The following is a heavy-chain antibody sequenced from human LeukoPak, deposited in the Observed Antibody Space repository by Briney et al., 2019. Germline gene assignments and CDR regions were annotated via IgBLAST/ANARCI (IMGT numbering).Heavy chain of an antibody. D-gene: IGHD1-26*01. CDR1: GFTFSDYY. CDR3: ARSGSYYNLDYFDY. V-gene: IGHV3-11*03. J-gene: IGHJ4*02. Sequence: GGSPRLSCAASGFTFSDYYMNWIRQAPGKGLEWVSYISGSSSYTKYADSVKGRFTISRDNAKKSLYLQINSLRVEDTAVYYCARSGSYYNLDYFDYWGQGTLVTVSS. CDR2: ISGSSSYT.